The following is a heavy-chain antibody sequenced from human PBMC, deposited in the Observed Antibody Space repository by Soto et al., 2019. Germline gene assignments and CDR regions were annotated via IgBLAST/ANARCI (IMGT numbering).Heavy chain of an antibody. CDR2: ITYDDSYS. CDR3: EKAGSCSEWVNYSGRAV. CDR1: GFVFRHFG. V-gene: IGHV3-30*18. J-gene: IGHJ6*02. D-gene: IGHD2-21*01. Sequence: QEQLVESGGGVVQSGRSLRLSCVASGFVFRHFGMHWVRQAPGKGLEWVALITYDDSYSHYADVVKGRFTIARDDDTASGSNHKDYLIPEDTALYYWEKAGSCSEWVNYSGRAVWGHLPTVTVSS.